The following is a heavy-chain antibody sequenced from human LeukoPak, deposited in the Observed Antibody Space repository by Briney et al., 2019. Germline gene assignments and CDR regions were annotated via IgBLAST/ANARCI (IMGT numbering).Heavy chain of an antibody. CDR2: ISGSGGRT. Sequence: GGSLRLSCDASGFTFSNYWMSWVRQAPGKGLEWVSAISGSGGRTYYADSVKGRFTISRDNSKNTLYLQMNSLRAEDTAVYYCAKTCGGDCYSDFQHWGQGTLVTVSS. J-gene: IGHJ1*01. CDR3: AKTCGGDCYSDFQH. D-gene: IGHD2-21*02. V-gene: IGHV3-23*01. CDR1: GFTFSNYW.